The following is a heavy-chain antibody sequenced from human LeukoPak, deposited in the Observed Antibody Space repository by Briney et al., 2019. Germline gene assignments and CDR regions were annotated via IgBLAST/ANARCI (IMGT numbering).Heavy chain of an antibody. J-gene: IGHJ4*02. CDR1: GGSFSGYY. V-gene: IGHV4-34*01. Sequence: SETLSLTCAVYGGSFSGYYWNWIRQPPGKGLEWIGEINHSGSTNYNPSLKSRVTISVDMSKNQFSLKLSSVTAADTAVYYCARGQPEGLDLAQYYFDYWDQGTLVTVSS. CDR3: ARGQPEGLDLAQYYFDY. CDR2: INHSGST. D-gene: IGHD2-2*03.